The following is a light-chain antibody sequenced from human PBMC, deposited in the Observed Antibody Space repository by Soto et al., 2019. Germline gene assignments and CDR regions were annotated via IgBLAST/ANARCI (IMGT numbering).Light chain of an antibody. CDR1: QSVSSSY. J-gene: IGKJ1*01. V-gene: IGKV3-20*01. Sequence: EIVLTHSPGTLSLSPGERATLSCRASQSVSSSYLAGYPQKPGQAPRLLIYGPSSRATGIPDRFSGSGSGTDFTHTISRLEPEDFGVYYCQQYGSSRWTCGQRTKVEIK. CDR2: GPS. CDR3: QQYGSSRWT.